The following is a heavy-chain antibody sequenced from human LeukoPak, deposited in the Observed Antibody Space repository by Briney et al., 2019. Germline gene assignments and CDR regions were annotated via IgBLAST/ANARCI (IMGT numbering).Heavy chain of an antibody. J-gene: IGHJ3*02. CDR3: ARGSDDFWSGYYTGGGAGDAFDI. D-gene: IGHD3-3*01. CDR1: GFTFSSYW. CDR2: IKQDGSEK. V-gene: IGHV3-7*04. Sequence: GGSLRLSCAASGFTFSSYWMSWVRQAPGKGLEWVANIKQDGSEKYYVDSVKGRFTISRDNAKNSLYLQMNSLRAEDTAVYYCARGSDDFWSGYYTGGGAGDAFDIWGQGTMATVSS.